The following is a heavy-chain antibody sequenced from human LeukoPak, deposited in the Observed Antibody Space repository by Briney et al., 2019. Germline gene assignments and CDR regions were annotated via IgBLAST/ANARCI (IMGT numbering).Heavy chain of an antibody. Sequence: GGSLRLSCAASGFSYRGHWMSWVRQAPGQGLEWVANIKQDGSEKYYVDSVKGRFTISRDNAKNSLYLQMNSLRVEDTAVYYCAKYNYWGQGTLVTVSS. D-gene: IGHD2/OR15-2a*01. V-gene: IGHV3-7*01. CDR3: AKYNY. J-gene: IGHJ4*02. CDR1: GFSYRGHW. CDR2: IKQDGSEK.